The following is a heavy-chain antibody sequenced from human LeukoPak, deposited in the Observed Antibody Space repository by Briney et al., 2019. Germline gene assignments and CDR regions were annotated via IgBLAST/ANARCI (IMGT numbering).Heavy chain of an antibody. Sequence: GGSLRLSCVASGFTFSSYSMKWVRQAPGKGLEWVSSISSSSSYIYYADSVKGRFTISRDNAKNSLYLQMNSLRAEDTAVYYCAREGYCGGDCYSVYWGQGTLVTVSS. D-gene: IGHD2-21*02. CDR1: GFTFSSYS. CDR2: ISSSSSYI. V-gene: IGHV3-21*01. CDR3: AREGYCGGDCYSVY. J-gene: IGHJ4*02.